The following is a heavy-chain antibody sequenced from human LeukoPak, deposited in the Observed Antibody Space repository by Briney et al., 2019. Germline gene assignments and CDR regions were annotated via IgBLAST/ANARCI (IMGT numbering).Heavy chain of an antibody. CDR1: GFTFSSYW. CDR2: IKQDGSEK. CDR3: ARIDASHYYFDF. V-gene: IGHV3-7*01. J-gene: IGHJ4*02. Sequence: AGGSLRVSCAASGFTFSSYWMIWVRQAPGKGLEWVANIKQDGSEKYYVDSVKGRFTISRDNSKNSLYLQMNSLRAEDTAVYYCARIDASHYYFDFWGQGTLVTVSS.